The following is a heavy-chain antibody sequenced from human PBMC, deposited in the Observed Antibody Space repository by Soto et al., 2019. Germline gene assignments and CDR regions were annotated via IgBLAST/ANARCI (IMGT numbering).Heavy chain of an antibody. CDR1: GGSISSYY. CDR3: ARAWGFYFDY. V-gene: IGHV4-59*01. J-gene: IGHJ4*02. Sequence: PSETLSLTCTVSGGSISSYYWSWIRQPPGKGLELIGYIYYSGSTNYNPSNKSRVNISVDTSKNQFSMKLSSVTAADTAVYYCARAWGFYFDYWGQGTLVTVSS. D-gene: IGHD3-16*01. CDR2: IYYSGST.